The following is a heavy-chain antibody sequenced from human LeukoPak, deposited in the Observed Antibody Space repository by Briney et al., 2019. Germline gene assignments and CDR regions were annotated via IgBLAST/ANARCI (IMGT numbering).Heavy chain of an antibody. V-gene: IGHV4-59*11. Sequence: SETQSLTCTVSGGSISSHYWSWIRQPPGKGLEWIGYIYYSGSTNYNPSLKSRVTISVDTSKNQFSLKLSSVTAADTAVYYCARDVTSGWFDPWGQGTLVTVSS. CDR2: IYYSGST. CDR1: GGSISSHY. D-gene: IGHD3-10*01. J-gene: IGHJ5*02. CDR3: ARDVTSGWFDP.